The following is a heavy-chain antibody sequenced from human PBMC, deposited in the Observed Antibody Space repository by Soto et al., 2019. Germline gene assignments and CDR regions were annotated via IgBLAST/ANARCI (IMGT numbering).Heavy chain of an antibody. CDR1: GFTVSTNY. CDR3: ARVWGYYFES. CDR2: IYTGGTT. D-gene: IGHD1-26*01. V-gene: IGHV3-53*02. Sequence: EVKLVETGGALIQPGGSLTLSCAVSGFTVSTNYMAWVRQGPGKGLEWVSVIYTGGTTYYADSVTGRFTFSRDTSKNILYLHLNSLTTGDTAVYYCARVWGYYFESWGQGTLVAVSS. J-gene: IGHJ4*02.